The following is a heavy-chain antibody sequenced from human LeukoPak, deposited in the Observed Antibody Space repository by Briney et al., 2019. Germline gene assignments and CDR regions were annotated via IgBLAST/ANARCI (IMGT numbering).Heavy chain of an antibody. V-gene: IGHV1-69*01. CDR2: IIPIFGTA. D-gene: IGHD2-21*01. CDR3: ARDPIVVVKNQPYYFDY. CDR1: GGTFSSYA. Sequence: GASVKVSCKASGGTFSSYAISWVRQAPGQGLEWMGGIIPIFGTANYAQKFQGRVTITADESTSTAYMELSSLRSEDTAVYYCARDPIVVVKNQPYYFDYWGQGTLVTVSS. J-gene: IGHJ4*02.